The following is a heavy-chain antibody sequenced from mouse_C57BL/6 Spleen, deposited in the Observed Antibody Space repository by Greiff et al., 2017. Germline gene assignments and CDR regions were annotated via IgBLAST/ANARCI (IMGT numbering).Heavy chain of an antibody. CDR2: INPNNGGT. V-gene: IGHV1-18*01. J-gene: IGHJ1*03. D-gene: IGHD1-1*01. Sequence: VQLKESGPELVKPGASVKIPCKASGYTFTDYNMDWVKQSHGKSLEWIGDINPNNGGTIYNQKFKGKATLTVDKSSSTAYMELRSLTSEDTAVYYCARSGYYGSIDFDVWGTGTTVTVSS. CDR3: ARSGYYGSIDFDV. CDR1: GYTFTDYN.